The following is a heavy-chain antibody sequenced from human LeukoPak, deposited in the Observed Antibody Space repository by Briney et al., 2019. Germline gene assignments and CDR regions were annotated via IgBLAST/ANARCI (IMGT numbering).Heavy chain of an antibody. Sequence: PGGSLRLSCAASGFTFSSYWMSWVRQAPGKGLEWVANIKQDGSEKYYVDSVKGRFTISRDNAKNSLYLQMNSLRAEGTAVYYCARVAFVDIVATEFDYWGQGTLVTVSS. D-gene: IGHD5-12*01. V-gene: IGHV3-7*01. J-gene: IGHJ4*02. CDR2: IKQDGSEK. CDR3: ARVAFVDIVATEFDY. CDR1: GFTFSSYW.